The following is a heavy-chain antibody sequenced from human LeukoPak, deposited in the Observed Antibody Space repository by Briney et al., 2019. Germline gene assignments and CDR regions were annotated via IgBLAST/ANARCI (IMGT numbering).Heavy chain of an antibody. V-gene: IGHV3-48*04. CDR2: ISTSGSTT. CDR3: ARGGLGSWTFDS. J-gene: IGHJ4*02. D-gene: IGHD1-26*01. Sequence: GGSLRLSCAASGFTFSTYSMNWVRQAPGKGLEWVSYISTSGSTTYYADSVKGRFTISRDNAMYSLYLQMNSLRGEDTAVYYCARGGLGSWTFDSWGQGTLVAVS. CDR1: GFTFSTYS.